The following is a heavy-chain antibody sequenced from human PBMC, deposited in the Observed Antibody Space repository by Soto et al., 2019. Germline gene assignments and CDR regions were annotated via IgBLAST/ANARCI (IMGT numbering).Heavy chain of an antibody. CDR2: ISSSSSTI. V-gene: IGHV3-48*02. CDR3: ARDRRTLWFGESTDAFDI. CDR1: GFTFSSYS. D-gene: IGHD3-10*01. J-gene: IGHJ3*02. Sequence: GVLRLSCAASGFTFSSYSMNWVRQAPGKGLEWVSYISSSSSTIYYADSVKGRFTISRDNAKNSLYLQMNSLRDEDTAVYYCARDRRTLWFGESTDAFDIWGQGTMVTVSS.